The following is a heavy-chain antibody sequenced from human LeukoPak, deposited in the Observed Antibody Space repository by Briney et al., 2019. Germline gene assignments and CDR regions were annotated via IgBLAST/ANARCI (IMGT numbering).Heavy chain of an antibody. V-gene: IGHV3-21*01. Sequence: PGGSLRLSCAASGFTFSSYSMNWVRQAPGKGLEWVSSISSSSSYIYYADSVKGRFTISRDNAKNSLYLQMNSLRAEDTAVYYCARDYCSSTSCHGDYWGQEPWSPSPQ. CDR1: GFTFSSYS. J-gene: IGHJ4*01. D-gene: IGHD2-2*01. CDR3: ARDYCSSTSCHGDY. CDR2: ISSSSSYI.